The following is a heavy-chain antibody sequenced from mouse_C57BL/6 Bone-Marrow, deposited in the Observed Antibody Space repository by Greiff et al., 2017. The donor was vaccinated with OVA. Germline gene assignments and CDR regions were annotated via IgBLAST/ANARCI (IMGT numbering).Heavy chain of an antibody. V-gene: IGHV14-4*01. D-gene: IGHD1-1*01. J-gene: IGHJ3*01. CDR1: GFNIKDDY. Sequence: VQLQQSGAELVRPGASVKLSCTASGFNIKDDYMHWVKQRPEQGLEWIGWIDPENGDTEYASKFQGKATITADTSSNTAYLQLSSLTSEDTAVYYCTTEDYGSSWVAYWGQGTLVTVSA. CDR2: IDPENGDT. CDR3: TTEDYGSSWVAY.